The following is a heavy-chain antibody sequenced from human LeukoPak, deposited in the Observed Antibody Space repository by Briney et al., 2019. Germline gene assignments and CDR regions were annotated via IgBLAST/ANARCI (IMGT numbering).Heavy chain of an antibody. CDR3: ARVPSLGYCSGGSYYRFDH. Sequence: ASVTVSCKASGYTFASYDINWVRQAPGQGLEWMGWMNPDSTNTGYAQKFQGRVTMTRDTSMSTAYMELSSLTSEGTAVYYCARVPSLGYCSGGSYYRFDHWGQGTLVAVSS. CDR2: MNPDSTNT. CDR1: GYTFASYD. V-gene: IGHV1-8*01. D-gene: IGHD2-15*01. J-gene: IGHJ4*02.